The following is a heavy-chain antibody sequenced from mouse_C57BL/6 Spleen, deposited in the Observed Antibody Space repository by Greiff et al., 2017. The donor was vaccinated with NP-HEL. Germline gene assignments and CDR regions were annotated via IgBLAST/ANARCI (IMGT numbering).Heavy chain of an antibody. Sequence: VQLVESGAELVRPGTSVKVSCKASGYAFTNYLIEWVKQRPGQGLEWIGVINPGSGGTNYNEKFKGKATLTADKSSSTAYMQLSSLTSEDSAVYFCAIITAWFAYWGQGTLVTVSA. D-gene: IGHD1-3*01. CDR1: GYAFTNYL. CDR2: INPGSGGT. CDR3: AIITAWFAY. J-gene: IGHJ3*01. V-gene: IGHV1-54*01.